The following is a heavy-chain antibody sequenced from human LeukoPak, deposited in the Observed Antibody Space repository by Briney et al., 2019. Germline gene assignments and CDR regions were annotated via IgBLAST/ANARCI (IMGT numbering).Heavy chain of an antibody. Sequence: GGSLRLSCAAPGFMFHDYAIHWVRQAPGKGLEWVSLISGDGGSTFYADSVKGRFTISRDNSKNSLYLQMYSLRSDDTALYYCARESESSGWYDYWGQGTLVTVSS. D-gene: IGHD6-19*01. J-gene: IGHJ4*02. CDR1: GFMFHDYA. CDR3: ARESESSGWYDY. CDR2: ISGDGGST. V-gene: IGHV3-43*02.